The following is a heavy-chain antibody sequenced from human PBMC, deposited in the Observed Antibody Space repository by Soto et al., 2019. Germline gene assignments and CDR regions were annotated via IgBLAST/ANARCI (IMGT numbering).Heavy chain of an antibody. CDR3: AKDLYGSETYTYYCGMDV. Sequence: GGSLRLSCEGSGFTFSAYAMNWVRQAPGKGLEWVSYISSRSDTLYYADSVKGRFTISRDNAKNSVYLQVNNLRDEDTAVYYCAKDLYGSETYTYYCGMDVWGQGTTVTVSS. V-gene: IGHV3-48*02. J-gene: IGHJ6*02. CDR2: ISSRSDTL. CDR1: GFTFSAYA. D-gene: IGHD3-10*01.